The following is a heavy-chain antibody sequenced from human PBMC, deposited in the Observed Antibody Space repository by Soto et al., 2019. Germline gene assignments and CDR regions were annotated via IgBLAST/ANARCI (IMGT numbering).Heavy chain of an antibody. CDR1: GYTFTDYY. D-gene: IGHD2-8*01. Sequence: ASVKVSCKASGYTFTDYYVHWVRQAPGQGLEWMGRINPNSGGTKTAQKFQGRVTVTRDTSISTAYMDLSRLRSEDTAVYYCARDVTRTQSCTNGVCYYHYYDMDVWGQGNMVTVSS. J-gene: IGHJ6*02. CDR3: ARDVTRTQSCTNGVCYYHYYDMDV. CDR2: INPNSGGT. V-gene: IGHV1-2*06.